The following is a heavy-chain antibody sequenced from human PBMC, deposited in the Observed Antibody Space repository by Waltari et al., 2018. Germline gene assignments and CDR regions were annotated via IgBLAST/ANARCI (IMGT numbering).Heavy chain of an antibody. CDR2: ISYDGSNK. D-gene: IGHD3-10*01. V-gene: IGHV3-30*18. Sequence: QVQLVESGGGVVQPGRSLRLSCAASGFTFSSYGMHWVRQAPGKGLEWVAVISYDGSNKDYADSVKGRFTISRDNSKNTLYLQMNSLRAEDTAVYYCAKDRELSFDYWGQGTLVTVSS. J-gene: IGHJ4*02. CDR1: GFTFSSYG. CDR3: AKDRELSFDY.